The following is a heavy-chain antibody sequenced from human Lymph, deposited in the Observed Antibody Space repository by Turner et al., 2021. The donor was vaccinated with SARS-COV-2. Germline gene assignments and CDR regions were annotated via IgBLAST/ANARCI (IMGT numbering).Heavy chain of an antibody. J-gene: IGHJ6*02. CDR1: GYTFTSYD. CDR2: MNPNSGNT. D-gene: IGHD1-26*01. CDR3: ARGRYSGGGMDV. Sequence: QVQLVQSGAEGKKPGASVKVSCKASGYTFTSYDINWVRQATGQGRGWMGRMNPNSGNTGYAQKFQGRANMTKNISIGTAYMELSTLRFEDTAVYYCARGRYSGGGMDVWGQGTTVTVSS. V-gene: IGHV1-8*01.